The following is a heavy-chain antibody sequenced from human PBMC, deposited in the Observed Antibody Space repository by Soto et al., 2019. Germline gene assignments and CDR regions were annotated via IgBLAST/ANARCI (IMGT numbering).Heavy chain of an antibody. CDR1: GGSITSHY. Sequence: QVQLQESGPGLVKPSETLSLTCSVSGGSITSHYCSWFRQPPGKGLEWIGYIHHSGSTSYNPSLKSRVTMSVNTXXNHFSLKVNSVTAADTALYYCARQGFGQLHGLVDVWGPGTTVTVSS. J-gene: IGHJ6*02. V-gene: IGHV4-59*08. D-gene: IGHD3-10*01. CDR2: IHHSGST. CDR3: ARQGFGQLHGLVDV.